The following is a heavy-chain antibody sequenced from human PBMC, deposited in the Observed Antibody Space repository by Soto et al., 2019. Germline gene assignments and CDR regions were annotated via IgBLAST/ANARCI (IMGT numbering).Heavy chain of an antibody. Sequence: QVQLVESGGGVVQPGRSLRLSCAASGFTFSSYGMHWVRQAPGKGLEWVAVIWFDGSNKFYADSVKGRFTISRDNSKNTVSLQVNSRSDDDSAAYYCATTGPYWCQGTLVTVSS. CDR3: ATTGPY. CDR1: GFTFSSYG. V-gene: IGHV3-33*01. J-gene: IGHJ4*02. CDR2: IWFDGSNK.